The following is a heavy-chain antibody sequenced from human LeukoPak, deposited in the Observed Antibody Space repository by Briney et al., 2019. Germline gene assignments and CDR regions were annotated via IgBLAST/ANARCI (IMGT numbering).Heavy chain of an antibody. CDR3: AREGGITIFGVAIGNYGMDV. CDR1: GGSISSYY. CDR2: IYTSGST. J-gene: IGHJ6*02. V-gene: IGHV4-4*07. D-gene: IGHD3-3*01. Sequence: SETLSLTCTVSGGSISSYYWSWIRQPAGKGLEWIGRIYTSGSTNYNPSLKSRVTMSVDTSKNQFSLKLSSVTAADTAVYYCAREGGITIFGVAIGNYGMDVWGQGTTVTVSS.